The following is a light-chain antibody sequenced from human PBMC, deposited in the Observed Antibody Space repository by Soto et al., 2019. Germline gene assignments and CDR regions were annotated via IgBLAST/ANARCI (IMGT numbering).Light chain of an antibody. Sequence: EIVLTQSPGTLSWSPGERATLSCRASQSVSSSYLAWYQQKPGQAPRLLIYCASSRATGIPDRFSGSGSGREFTLTISRLEPEDFAVYYCQQYGSSAWTFGQGNKLEIK. CDR2: CAS. J-gene: IGKJ2*02. CDR1: QSVSSSY. V-gene: IGKV3-20*01. CDR3: QQYGSSAWT.